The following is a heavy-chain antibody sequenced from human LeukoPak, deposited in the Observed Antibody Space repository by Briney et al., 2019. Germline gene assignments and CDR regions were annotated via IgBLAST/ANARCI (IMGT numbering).Heavy chain of an antibody. CDR2: IDHSDSYT. D-gene: IGHD6-19*01. CDR3: AVDGDVYSSGWFYPDY. CDR1: GYSFTSYW. J-gene: IGHJ4*02. V-gene: IGHV5-10-1*01. Sequence: GESLKISCKGSGYSFTSYWISWVRQMPGKGLEWMGRIDHSDSYTNYSPSFQGHVTISADKSISTAYLQWSSLKASDTAMYYCAVDGDVYSSGWFYPDYWGQGTLVTVSS.